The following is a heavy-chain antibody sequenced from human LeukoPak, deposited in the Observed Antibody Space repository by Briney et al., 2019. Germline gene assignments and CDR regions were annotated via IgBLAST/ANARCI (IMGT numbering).Heavy chain of an antibody. V-gene: IGHV3-30*18. J-gene: IGHJ4*02. Sequence: PGGSLRLSCAASGFTFSDYGMHWVRQAPGKGLEWVAVISYDGSNKYYADSVKGRFTISRDNSKNTLYLQMNSLRAEDTAVYYCAKAMLRIVVVPAADYWGQGTLVTVSS. CDR1: GFTFSDYG. CDR3: AKAMLRIVVVPAADY. D-gene: IGHD2-2*01. CDR2: ISYDGSNK.